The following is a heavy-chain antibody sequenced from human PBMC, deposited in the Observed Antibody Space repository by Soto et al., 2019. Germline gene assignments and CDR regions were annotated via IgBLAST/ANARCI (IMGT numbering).Heavy chain of an antibody. V-gene: IGHV1-69*02. CDR1: GGTFSSYT. CDR2: IIPILGIA. D-gene: IGHD3-10*01. CDR3: ANLIPMVRGARGMDV. J-gene: IGHJ6*02. Sequence: QVQLVQSGAEVKKPGSSVKVSCKASGGTFSSYTISWVRQAPGQGLEWMGRIIPILGIAKYAQKVQGRVTITTHKSTSNAYMELSSLRSEDTAVYYCANLIPMVRGARGMDVWGQGTTVSVSS.